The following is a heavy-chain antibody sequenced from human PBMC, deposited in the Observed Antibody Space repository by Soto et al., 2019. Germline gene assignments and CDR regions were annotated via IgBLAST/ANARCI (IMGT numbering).Heavy chain of an antibody. V-gene: IGHV3-21*01. J-gene: IGHJ6*02. D-gene: IGHD4-4*01. CDR2: ISSTSEYI. CDR3: ASDDYNGTPPNYGMDV. Sequence: EVQLVESGGGLVKPGGSLRLSCAVSGFTFSDYTMNWVRQAPGKGLEWVSSISSTSEYIHYAGSVTGRFTISRDNAKSSLFLQMNSLRSEDTAIYFCASDDYNGTPPNYGMDVWGQGTTVTVSS. CDR1: GFTFSDYT.